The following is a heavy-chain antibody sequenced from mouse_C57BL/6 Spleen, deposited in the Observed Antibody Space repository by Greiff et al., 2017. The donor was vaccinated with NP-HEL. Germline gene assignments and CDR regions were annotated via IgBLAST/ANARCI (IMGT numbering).Heavy chain of an antibody. CDR1: GYSITSGYY. CDR2: ISYDGSN. D-gene: IGHD2-3*01. CDR3: ARATFYDGYYWYFDV. J-gene: IGHJ1*03. Sequence: ESGPGLVKPSQSLSLTCSVTGYSITSGYYWNWIRQFPGNKLEWMGYISYDGSNNYNPSLKNRISITRDTSKNQFFLKLNSVTTEDTATYYCARATFYDGYYWYFDVWGTGTTVTVSS. V-gene: IGHV3-6*01.